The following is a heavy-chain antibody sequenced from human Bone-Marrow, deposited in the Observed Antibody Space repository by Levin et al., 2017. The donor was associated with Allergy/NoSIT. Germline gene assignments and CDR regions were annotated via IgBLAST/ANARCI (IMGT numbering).Heavy chain of an antibody. CDR2: IYCSGST. V-gene: IGHV4-39*01. CDR3: ARHTKEVAAAVSFLDY. D-gene: IGHD6-13*01. CDR1: GGSISSSSYY. Sequence: SETLSLTCTVSGGSISSSSYYWGWIRQPPGKGLEWIGSIYCSGSTYYNPSLKSRVTISVDTSKNQFSLKLSSVTAADTAVYYCARHTKEVAAAVSFLDYWGQGTLVTVSS. J-gene: IGHJ4*02.